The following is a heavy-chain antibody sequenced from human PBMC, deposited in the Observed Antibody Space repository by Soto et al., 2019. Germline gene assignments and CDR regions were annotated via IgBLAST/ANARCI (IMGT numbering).Heavy chain of an antibody. D-gene: IGHD3-22*01. CDR2: IYYTGTT. CDR3: ARHEYVSSSYDLLDI. CDR1: GGSVTNINYF. Sequence: SETLSLTCSVSGGSVTNINYFWAWIRQSPGKGLEWIANIYYTGTTFYNPSLRSRVSMTIDASKNRFSLNLSSVTASDTALYYCARHEYVSSSYDLLDIWGQGTMVTVSS. V-gene: IGHV4-39*01. J-gene: IGHJ3*02.